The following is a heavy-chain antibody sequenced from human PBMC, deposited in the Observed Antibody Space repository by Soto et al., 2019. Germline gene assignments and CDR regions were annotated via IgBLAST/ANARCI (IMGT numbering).Heavy chain of an antibody. J-gene: IGHJ5*02. CDR1: GVSISNYY. CDR2: VSSTGSS. V-gene: IGHV4-4*07. D-gene: IGHD6-13*01. CDR3: ARGVPAAGTDWFDP. Sequence: NPXEALSLTCPVSGVSISNYYWSWIRQPAEKRLEWIGRVSSTGSSYYNPSLKSRVTISVDTSKNQVSLNLTSVTAADTDVYYCARGVPAAGTDWFDPWGQGTLVTVYS.